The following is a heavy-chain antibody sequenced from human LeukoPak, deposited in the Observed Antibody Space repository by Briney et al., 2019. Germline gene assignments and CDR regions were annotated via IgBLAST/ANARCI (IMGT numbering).Heavy chain of an antibody. CDR3: AREGQGSTGWHNWLDP. V-gene: IGHV1-69*13. CDR1: GGTFSTYA. D-gene: IGHD6-19*01. Sequence: SVKVSCKASGGTFSTYAISWVRQAPGQGLEWEGGIIPIAGTATYAQKFQGRVTITADESTTTAYMELRGLRSEDTAMYYCAREGQGSTGWHNWLDPWGRGTLVTVSS. CDR2: IIPIAGTA. J-gene: IGHJ5*02.